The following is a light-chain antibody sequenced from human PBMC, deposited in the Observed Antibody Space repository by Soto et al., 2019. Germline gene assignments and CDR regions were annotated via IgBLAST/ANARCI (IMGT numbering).Light chain of an antibody. CDR2: DAS. Sequence: DIRMTQSPSTLSTPVGDRVTITCRASQTIRGWLAWYQQKPGKAPKLLIYDASTLESGVPSRFSGSGSGTEFTLTISRLQPDDFATYYCQQYNSYSWTFGQGTTLAIK. J-gene: IGKJ1*01. V-gene: IGKV1-5*01. CDR1: QTIRGW. CDR3: QQYNSYSWT.